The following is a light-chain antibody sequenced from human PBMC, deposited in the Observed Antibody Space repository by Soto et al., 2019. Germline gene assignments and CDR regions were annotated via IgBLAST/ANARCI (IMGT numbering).Light chain of an antibody. CDR3: QERAGWPPWT. Sequence: ETMMTESPDTQSVSLGERATLSCRASQSLRSSLAWYQQKPGQAPRLLIYDASERASAVPARFSGSGSGTDFTLTISSLEPEDFAVYYCQERAGWPPWTFGQGTKVDIK. CDR2: DAS. V-gene: IGKV3-11*01. CDR1: QSLRSS. J-gene: IGKJ1*01.